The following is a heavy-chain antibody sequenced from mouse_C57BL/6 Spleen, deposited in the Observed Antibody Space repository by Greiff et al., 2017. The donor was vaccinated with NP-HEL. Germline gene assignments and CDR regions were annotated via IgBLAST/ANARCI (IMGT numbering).Heavy chain of an antibody. J-gene: IGHJ4*01. CDR2: IDPSDSYT. CDR1: GYTFTSYW. Sequence: QVQLQQPGAELVMPGASVKLSCKASGYTFTSYWMHWVKQRPGQGLEWIGEIDPSDSYTNYNQKFKGKSTLTVDKSSSTAYMQLSSLTSEDSAVYYCARKIYDGYYGAMDYWDQGTSVTVSS. CDR3: ARKIYDGYYGAMDY. D-gene: IGHD2-3*01. V-gene: IGHV1-69*01.